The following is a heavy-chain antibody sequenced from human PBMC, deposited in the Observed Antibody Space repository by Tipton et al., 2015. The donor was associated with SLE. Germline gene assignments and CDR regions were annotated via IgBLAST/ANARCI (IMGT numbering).Heavy chain of an antibody. D-gene: IGHD2-8*01. V-gene: IGHV3-53*04. Sequence: GSLRLSCAASGFTVKSNYMSWLRQSPGKGLEWVSNLYSGGYTFYADSVKGRFTVSRHNSPNMLYLEMTRLSVEDTAIYYCARMRGNAVDFDFWGQGTLVTVSS. CDR3: ARMRGNAVDFDF. J-gene: IGHJ4*02. CDR2: LYSGGYT. CDR1: GFTVKSNY.